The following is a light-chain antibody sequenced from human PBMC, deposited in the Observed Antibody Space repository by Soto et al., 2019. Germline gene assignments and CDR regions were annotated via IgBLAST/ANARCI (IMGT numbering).Light chain of an antibody. CDR2: QND. Sequence: QSVLTQPPSVFAAPGRRVTISCFGGSSNIGANFVSWYQHLPGTAPQLLIYQNDKRPSGIPDRFSGSKSGTSATLGITGLQTGDETDYYCGTWDSALSAWVFGGGTKVTVL. V-gene: IGLV1-51*02. J-gene: IGLJ3*02. CDR1: SSNIGANF. CDR3: GTWDSALSAWV.